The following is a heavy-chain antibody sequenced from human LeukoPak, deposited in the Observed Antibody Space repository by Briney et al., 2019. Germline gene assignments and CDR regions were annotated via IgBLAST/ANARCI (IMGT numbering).Heavy chain of an antibody. V-gene: IGHV3-23*01. CDR3: AKDTSSSGSYFDY. CDR2: ISGSGGST. J-gene: IGHJ4*02. D-gene: IGHD3-10*01. Sequence: GGSLRLSCTALGFTFRNYAISWVRQAPGKGLEWVSAISGSGGSTYYIASVKGRFTISRDNSRNTVFLQMNSLRAEDTAVYSCAKDTSSSGSYFDYWGQGILVTVS. CDR1: GFTFRNYA.